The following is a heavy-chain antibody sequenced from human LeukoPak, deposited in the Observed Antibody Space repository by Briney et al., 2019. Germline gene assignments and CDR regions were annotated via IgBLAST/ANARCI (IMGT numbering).Heavy chain of an antibody. Sequence: PSETLSLTCTVSGGSISSSAYHWGWIRQPPGKGLEWIGSIHNSGSTNYNPSLKSRVIISVDTSKNQFSLKLSCVTAADTAVYYCARRGYYYGSGSYYNKYYFDYWGQGTLVTVSS. D-gene: IGHD3-10*01. V-gene: IGHV4-39*07. CDR1: GGSISSSAYH. CDR2: IHNSGST. CDR3: ARRGYYYGSGSYYNKYYFDY. J-gene: IGHJ4*02.